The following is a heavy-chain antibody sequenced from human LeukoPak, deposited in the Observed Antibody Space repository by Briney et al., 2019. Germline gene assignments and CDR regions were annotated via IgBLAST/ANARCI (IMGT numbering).Heavy chain of an antibody. Sequence: GGSLRLSCAASGFTFSGSAMHWVRQASGKGLEWVAIIWYDGSNKYYADSVKGRFTISRDNSKNTLYLQMNSLRAEDTAVYYCARASHYYGSGRNWFDPWGQGTLVTVSS. J-gene: IGHJ5*02. CDR3: ARASHYYGSGRNWFDP. V-gene: IGHV3-33*08. CDR1: GFTFSGSA. CDR2: IWYDGSNK. D-gene: IGHD3-10*01.